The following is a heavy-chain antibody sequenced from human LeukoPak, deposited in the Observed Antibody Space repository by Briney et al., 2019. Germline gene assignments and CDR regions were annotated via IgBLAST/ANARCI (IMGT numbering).Heavy chain of an antibody. Sequence: ASVKVSCKDSGSTFTSYGISWVRQAPGQGLEWMEWISAYNGNTNYAQKLQGRVTMTTETSTSTAYMELRSLRSDDTAVYYCARAASSNWRSWFDPWGQRTLVTLSS. J-gene: IGHJ5*02. V-gene: IGHV1-18*01. CDR3: ARAASSNWRSWFDP. D-gene: IGHD6-13*01. CDR2: ISAYNGNT. CDR1: GSTFTSYG.